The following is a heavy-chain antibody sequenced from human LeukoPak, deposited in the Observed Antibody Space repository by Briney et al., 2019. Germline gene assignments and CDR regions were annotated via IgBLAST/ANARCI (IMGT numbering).Heavy chain of an antibody. V-gene: IGHV3-23*01. CDR3: AKGLKGCSGSSCCYFFDF. CDR2: ITGSGGDA. D-gene: IGHD2-15*01. Sequence: LPGGSLRLSCATSGFTFSNYAMTWVRQAPGKGLGWVSSITGSGGDAYYADSVKGRFTISRDNSKNTLDLQMNSLRAEDTAVYYCAKGLKGCSGSSCCYFFDFWGQGALITVSS. J-gene: IGHJ4*02. CDR1: GFTFSNYA.